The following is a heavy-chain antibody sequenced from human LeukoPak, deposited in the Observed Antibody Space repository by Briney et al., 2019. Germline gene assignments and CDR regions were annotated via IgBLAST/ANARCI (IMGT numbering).Heavy chain of an antibody. CDR3: ARDKRLAVAGV. J-gene: IGHJ4*02. Sequence: SETQSLTCTVSGGSVSSDSYYWSWIRQPPGKGLEWIGYMFYSGSTNYNPSLKSRVTISIDTSKKKFSLKMSSVTAADTAVYYCARDKRLAVAGVWGQGTLVTVSS. CDR1: GGSVSSDSYY. D-gene: IGHD6-19*01. V-gene: IGHV4-61*01. CDR2: MFYSGST.